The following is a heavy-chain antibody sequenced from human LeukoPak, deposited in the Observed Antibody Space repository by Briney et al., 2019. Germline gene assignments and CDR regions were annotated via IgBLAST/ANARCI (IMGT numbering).Heavy chain of an antibody. CDR3: ARSGGKYQGLAFDY. Sequence: SETLSLTCTVSGDSITNYYWTWIRQSPGKGLEWLGYIYCTGTTNYNPSLETRVTISVDPSRNQFSLRLSSVTAADTAVYYCARSGGKYQGLAFDYWGQGALVTVSS. V-gene: IGHV4-59*01. D-gene: IGHD2-15*01. CDR2: IYCTGTT. J-gene: IGHJ4*02. CDR1: GDSITNYY.